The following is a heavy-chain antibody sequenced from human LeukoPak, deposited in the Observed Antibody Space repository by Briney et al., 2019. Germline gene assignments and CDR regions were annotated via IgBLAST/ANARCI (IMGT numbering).Heavy chain of an antibody. J-gene: IGHJ4*02. CDR3: ARFPTVTTSDYFDY. Sequence: PGVSLSRYCAASGFTCSSYEMDWLRQAQGQGREGGSYISSSGSTIYYADSAKGRFTISRDNAKNSLYLQMNSLRAEDTAVYYCARFPTVTTSDYFDYWGQGTLVTVSS. CDR1: GFTCSSYE. CDR2: ISSSGSTI. D-gene: IGHD4-17*01. V-gene: IGHV3-48*03.